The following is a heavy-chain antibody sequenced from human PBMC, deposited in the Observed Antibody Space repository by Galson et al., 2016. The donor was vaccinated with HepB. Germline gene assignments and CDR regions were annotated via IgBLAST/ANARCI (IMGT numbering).Heavy chain of an antibody. CDR1: GFTVSEYD. J-gene: IGHJ4*02. Sequence: SLRLSCAASGFTVSEYDRSGRSQAPGKGLEWVAYISSNASYTDYAYSVKVRFTISSDNAKNSRYLQLNSLRVEDTAVSDCARVRDYGDYVVFDYWGQGSLATVSS. D-gene: IGHD4-17*01. CDR2: ISSNASYT. CDR3: ARVRDYGDYVVFDY. V-gene: IGHV3-11*06.